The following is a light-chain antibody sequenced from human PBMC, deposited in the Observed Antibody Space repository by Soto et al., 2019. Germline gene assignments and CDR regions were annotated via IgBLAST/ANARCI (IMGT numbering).Light chain of an antibody. V-gene: IGLV2-14*03. CDR3: SSYTSSSTL. CDR2: NVS. J-gene: IGLJ1*01. Sequence: QSALTQPASVSGSPGQSITISCTGTSSDVGGYNYVSWYQHHPGKAPKLMIYNVSNRPSGVSNRVSGSKSGNTASLTITGLQAEDEADYYCSSYTSSSTLFGTGTKLTVL. CDR1: SSDVGGYNY.